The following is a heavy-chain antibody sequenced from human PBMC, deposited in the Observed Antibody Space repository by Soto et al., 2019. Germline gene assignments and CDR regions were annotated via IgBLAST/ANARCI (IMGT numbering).Heavy chain of an antibody. CDR3: ARDLDSSGSEYYFDY. D-gene: IGHD6-19*01. Sequence: APVKFSCKASGYTFTSYAMHWVRQAPGQRLEWMGWINAGNGNTKYSQKFQGRVTITRDTSASTAYMELSSLRSEDTAVYYCARDLDSSGSEYYFDYCGEGTLVTLSS. CDR1: GYTFTSYA. V-gene: IGHV1-3*01. J-gene: IGHJ4*02. CDR2: INAGNGNT.